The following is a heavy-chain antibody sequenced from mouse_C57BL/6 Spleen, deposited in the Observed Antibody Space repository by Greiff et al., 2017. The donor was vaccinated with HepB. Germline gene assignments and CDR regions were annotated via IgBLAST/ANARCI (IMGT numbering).Heavy chain of an antibody. D-gene: IGHD2-4*01. CDR3: ATPYDYDWYFDV. V-gene: IGHV2-2*01. CDR1: GFSLTSYG. CDR2: IWSGGST. J-gene: IGHJ1*03. Sequence: VMLVESGPGLVQPSQSLSITCTVSGFSLTSYGVHWVRQSPGKGLEWLGVIWSGGSTDYNAAFISRLSISKDNSKSQVFFKMNSLQADDTAIYYCATPYDYDWYFDVWGTGTTVTVSS.